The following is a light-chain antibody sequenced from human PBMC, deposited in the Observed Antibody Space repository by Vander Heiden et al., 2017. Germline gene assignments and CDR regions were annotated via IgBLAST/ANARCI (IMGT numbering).Light chain of an antibody. CDR2: DAS. J-gene: IGKJ4*01. CDR3: QQRHSWPLT. V-gene: IGKV3-11*01. Sequence: EIVLTQSPAILSLSPGERATLPCRASQSISNYLAWYQQKPGQAPSLLIYDASNRATGIPARFSGSGSGTDFTLTISSLEPEDFAVYYCQQRHSWPLTFGGGTKVEIK. CDR1: QSISNY.